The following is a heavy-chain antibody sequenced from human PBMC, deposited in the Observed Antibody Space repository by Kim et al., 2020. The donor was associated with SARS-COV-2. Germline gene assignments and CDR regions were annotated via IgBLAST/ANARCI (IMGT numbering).Heavy chain of an antibody. V-gene: IGHV1-45*02. Sequence: QKFQDRVTITRDRSMSTAYMELSSLRSEDTTMYYCARSGVAAAGTYGMDVWGQGTTVTVSS. D-gene: IGHD6-13*01. J-gene: IGHJ6*02. CDR3: ARSGVAAAGTYGMDV.